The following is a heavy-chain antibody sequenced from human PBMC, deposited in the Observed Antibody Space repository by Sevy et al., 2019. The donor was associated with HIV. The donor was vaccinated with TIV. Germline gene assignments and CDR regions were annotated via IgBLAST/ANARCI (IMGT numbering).Heavy chain of an antibody. D-gene: IGHD3-10*01. Sequence: GGSLRLSCAASGFTFSSYSMNWVRQAPGKGLEWVSSISSSSSCIYYADSVKGRFTISRDNAKNSLYLQMNSLRAEDTAVYYCARDYGSGSFSFDYWGQGTLVTVSS. CDR2: ISSSSSCI. V-gene: IGHV3-21*01. CDR3: ARDYGSGSFSFDY. CDR1: GFTFSSYS. J-gene: IGHJ4*02.